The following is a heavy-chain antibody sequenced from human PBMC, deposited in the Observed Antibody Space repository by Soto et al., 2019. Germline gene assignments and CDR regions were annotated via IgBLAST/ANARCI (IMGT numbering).Heavy chain of an antibody. CDR3: SRSLNS. Sequence: GGSLRLSCAASGFTFSSFWMDWVRQPPGKGLEWVANISPDGSEKHYVDSVKGRFTISRDNARNSLYLQMRSLTAEDSALYYCSRSLNSWGQGARVTGS. CDR1: GFTFSSFW. CDR2: ISPDGSEK. J-gene: IGHJ4*02. V-gene: IGHV3-7*01.